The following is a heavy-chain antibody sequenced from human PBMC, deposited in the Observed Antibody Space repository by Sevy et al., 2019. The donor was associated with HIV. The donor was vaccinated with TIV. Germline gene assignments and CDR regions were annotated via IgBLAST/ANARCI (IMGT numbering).Heavy chain of an antibody. CDR1: GGSISSGSYY. J-gene: IGHJ4*02. CDR3: ARERFYSYGYPFDY. V-gene: IGHV4-61*02. Sequence: QSQTLSLTCTVSGGSISSGSYYWSWIRQPAGKGLEWIGRIYTSGSTNYNPSLKSRVTISVDTSKNQFSLKLSSVTAADTAVYYCARERFYSYGYPFDYWGQGTLVTVSS. CDR2: IYTSGST. D-gene: IGHD5-18*01.